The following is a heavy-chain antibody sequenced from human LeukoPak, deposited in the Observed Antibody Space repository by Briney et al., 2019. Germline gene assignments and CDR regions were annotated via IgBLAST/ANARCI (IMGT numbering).Heavy chain of an antibody. CDR3: AKNLEQLDPRVFFDY. D-gene: IGHD6-13*01. CDR1: GFTFTTYA. J-gene: IGHJ4*02. Sequence: GGSLRLSCAASGFTFTTYAMNWVRQAPGKGLEWVSGISGSGGSTYYADSVKGRFTISRDNSKNTLYLQMNSLRAEDTAVYYCAKNLEQLDPRVFFDYWGQGTLVTVSS. V-gene: IGHV3-23*01. CDR2: ISGSGGST.